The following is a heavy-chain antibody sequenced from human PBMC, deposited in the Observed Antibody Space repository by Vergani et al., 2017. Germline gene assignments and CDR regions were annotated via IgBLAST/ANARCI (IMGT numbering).Heavy chain of an antibody. V-gene: IGHV3-21*01. CDR2: ISSSSSTI. Sequence: EVQLVESGGGLVKPGGSLRLSCAASGFTFSSYSMNWVRQAPGKGLEWVSSISSSSSTIYYADSMKGRFTISRDNAKNSLYLQMNSLRAEDTAVYYCARGRTQWLVAAFDIWGQGTMVTVSS. J-gene: IGHJ3*02. CDR3: ARGRTQWLVAAFDI. D-gene: IGHD6-19*01. CDR1: GFTFSSYS.